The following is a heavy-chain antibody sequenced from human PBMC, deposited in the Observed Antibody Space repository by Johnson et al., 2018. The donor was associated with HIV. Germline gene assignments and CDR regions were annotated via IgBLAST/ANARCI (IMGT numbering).Heavy chain of an antibody. D-gene: IGHD3-10*01. V-gene: IGHV3-23*04. J-gene: IGHJ3*02. CDR3: AKAMSPMIRGNI. Sequence: VQLVESGGGLVQPGGSLRLSCAASGFTFSSYAMSWVRQAPGTGLEWVSAVSGSGGSAYYAASVRGRFTISKDNSKNTLYLQMNSLRAEDTAVYYCAKAMSPMIRGNIWGQGTMVTVSS. CDR1: GFTFSSYA. CDR2: VSGSGGSA.